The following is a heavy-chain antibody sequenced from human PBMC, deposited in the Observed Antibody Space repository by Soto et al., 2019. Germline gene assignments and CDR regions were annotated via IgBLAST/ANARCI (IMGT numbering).Heavy chain of an antibody. CDR3: ARSGIRGSDS. D-gene: IGHD3-10*01. CDR1: GFTFSSYG. CDR2: ISSSDTYI. V-gene: IGHV3-21*01. J-gene: IGHJ4*02. Sequence: GGSLRLSCAASGFTFSSYGMNWVRQAPGTGLEWVAPISSSDTYIDYAGSVKGRFTISRDNVKNSLYLQMNSLRAEDTAVYYCARSGIRGSDSWGQGTLVTVSS.